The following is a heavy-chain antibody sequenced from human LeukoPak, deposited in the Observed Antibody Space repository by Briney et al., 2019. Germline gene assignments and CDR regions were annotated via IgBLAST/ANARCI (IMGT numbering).Heavy chain of an antibody. CDR3: ARDSYDILTGLDAFDI. CDR1: GFTFSSYA. V-gene: IGHV3-30*07. Sequence: PGRSLRLSCAASGFTFSSYAMHWVRQAPGKGLEWVAVISYDGSNKYYADSVKGRFTISRDNAKNSLYLQMNSLRAEDTAVYYCARDSYDILTGLDAFDIWGQGTMVTVSS. J-gene: IGHJ3*02. D-gene: IGHD3-9*01. CDR2: ISYDGSNK.